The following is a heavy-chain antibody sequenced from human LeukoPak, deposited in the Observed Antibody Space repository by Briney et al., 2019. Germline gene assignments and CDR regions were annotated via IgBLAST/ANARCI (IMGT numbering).Heavy chain of an antibody. Sequence: SETLSLTCTVSGGSISSYYWSWIRQPPGKGLEWIGYIYYSGSTNYNPSLKSRVTISVDTSKNQFSLKLSSVTAADTAVYYCARYCSSTSCYPPMDVWGKGTTVTVSS. J-gene: IGHJ6*03. CDR3: ARYCSSTSCYPPMDV. D-gene: IGHD2-2*01. CDR1: GGSISSYY. V-gene: IGHV4-59*08. CDR2: IYYSGST.